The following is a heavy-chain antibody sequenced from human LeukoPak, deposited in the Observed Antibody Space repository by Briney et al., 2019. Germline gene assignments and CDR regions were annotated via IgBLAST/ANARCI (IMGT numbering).Heavy chain of an antibody. V-gene: IGHV3-21*01. CDR2: ISSSSSSYI. CDR1: GFTFSSYS. CDR3: ARDASADYYGSGSYPDC. J-gene: IGHJ4*02. D-gene: IGHD3-10*01. Sequence: GGSLRLSCAASGFTFSSYSMNWVRQAPGKGLEWVSSISSSSSSYIYYADSVKGRFTISRDNAKNSLYLQMNSLRAEDTAVYYCARDASADYYGSGSYPDCWGQGTLVTVSS.